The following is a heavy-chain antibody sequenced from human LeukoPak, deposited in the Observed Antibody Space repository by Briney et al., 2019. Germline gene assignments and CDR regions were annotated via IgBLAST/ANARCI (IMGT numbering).Heavy chain of an antibody. Sequence: GGSLRLSCTTSGFTFTNYGFHWVRQAPGEGLEWMSFIKSDGTDKHYADSVKGRFTISRDNSKNTLYLQMDSLRPEDTAVYYCTKGISTEDYRFFFWGQGALVTVSS. CDR2: IKSDGTDK. CDR3: TKGISTEDYRFFF. CDR1: GFTFTNYG. D-gene: IGHD3-16*02. J-gene: IGHJ4*02. V-gene: IGHV3-30*02.